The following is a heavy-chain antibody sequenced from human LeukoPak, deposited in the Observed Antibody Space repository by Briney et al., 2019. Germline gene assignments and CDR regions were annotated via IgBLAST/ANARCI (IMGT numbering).Heavy chain of an antibody. V-gene: IGHV3-30-3*01. CDR2: ISYDGSNK. Sequence: PGGSLRLSCAASGFTFSSYAMHWVRQAPGKGLEWVAVISYDGSNKYYADSVKGRFTISRDNSKNTLYLQMNSLRAEDTAVYYCARERYFDSYFDYWGQGTLVTVSS. D-gene: IGHD3-9*01. CDR3: ARERYFDSYFDY. J-gene: IGHJ4*02. CDR1: GFTFSSYA.